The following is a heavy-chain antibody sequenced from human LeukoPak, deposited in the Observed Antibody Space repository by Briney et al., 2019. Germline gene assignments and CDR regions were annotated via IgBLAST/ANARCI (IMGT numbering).Heavy chain of an antibody. V-gene: IGHV4-39*07. D-gene: IGHD2-15*01. CDR2: IYYSGST. Sequence: KASETLSLTCTVSGGSISSSSYYWGWIRQPPGKGLEWIGSIYYSGSTYYNPSLKSRVTISVDTSKNQFSLKLSSVTAADTAVYYCARVGGGSSLGNAFDIWGQGTMVTVSS. CDR3: ARVGGGSSLGNAFDI. CDR1: GGSISSSSYY. J-gene: IGHJ3*02.